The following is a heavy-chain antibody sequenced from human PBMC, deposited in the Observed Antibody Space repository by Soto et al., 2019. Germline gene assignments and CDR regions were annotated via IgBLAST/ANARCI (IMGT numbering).Heavy chain of an antibody. CDR1: GYTLTELS. D-gene: IGHD2-15*01. Sequence: ASVKVSCKVSGYTLTELSMHWVRQAPGKGLEWMGGFDPEDGETIYAQKFQGRVTMTEDTSTDTAYMELSSLRSEDTAVYYCATEGVVVVVETGAFDIWGQGTMVTVSS. V-gene: IGHV1-24*01. CDR3: ATEGVVVVVETGAFDI. CDR2: FDPEDGET. J-gene: IGHJ3*02.